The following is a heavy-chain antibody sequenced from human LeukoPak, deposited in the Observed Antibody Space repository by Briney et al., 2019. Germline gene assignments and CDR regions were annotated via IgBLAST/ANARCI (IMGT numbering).Heavy chain of an antibody. V-gene: IGHV4-4*07. D-gene: IGHD6-6*01. Sequence: PSETLSLTCTVSGGSITSYYWTYIRQPAGKGLEWIGRIHTSGSTNYNPSLKSRVTMSVDTSKNQSSLNLSSVTAADTAMYYCAREFSGTSIAARVFDSWGQGTLVTVSS. CDR1: GGSITSYY. CDR2: IHTSGST. CDR3: AREFSGTSIAARVFDS. J-gene: IGHJ4*02.